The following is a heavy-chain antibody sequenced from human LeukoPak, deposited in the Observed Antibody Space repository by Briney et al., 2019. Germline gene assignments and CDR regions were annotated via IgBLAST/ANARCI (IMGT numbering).Heavy chain of an antibody. CDR3: AKGTGDYGDLLDY. CDR1: GFTFSSYG. J-gene: IGHJ4*02. CDR2: IRYDGSNK. D-gene: IGHD4-17*01. Sequence: PGGSPRLSCAASGFTFSSYGMHWVRQAPGKGLEWVAFIRYDGSNKYYADSVKGRFTISRDNSKNTLYLQMNSLRAEDTAVYYCAKGTGDYGDLLDYWGQGTLVTVSS. V-gene: IGHV3-30*02.